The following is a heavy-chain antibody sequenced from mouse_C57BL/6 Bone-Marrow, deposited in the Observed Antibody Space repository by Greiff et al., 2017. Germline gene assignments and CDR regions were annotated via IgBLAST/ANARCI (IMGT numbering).Heavy chain of an antibody. CDR3: ARYSYSNYADAMDY. J-gene: IGHJ4*01. CDR2: IRNKANGYTT. Sequence: DVMLVESGGGLVQPGGSLSLSCAASGFTFTDYYMSWVRQPPGKALEWLGFIRNKANGYTTEYSASVKGRFTISRDNSQSILYLQMNALRAEDSATYYCARYSYSNYADAMDYWGQGTSVTVSS. V-gene: IGHV7-3*01. D-gene: IGHD2-5*01. CDR1: GFTFTDYY.